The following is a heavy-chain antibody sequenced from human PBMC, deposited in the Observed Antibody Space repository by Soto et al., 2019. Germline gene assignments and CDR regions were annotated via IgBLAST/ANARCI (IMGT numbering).Heavy chain of an antibody. V-gene: IGHV4-4*07. Sequence: ETLSLTCTVSGGSISSYYWSWIRQPAGKGLEWIGRIYTSGSTNYNPSLKSRVTMSVDTSKNQFSLKLSSVTAADTAVYYCARGYDFWSGYSYYFDYWGQGTLVTVSS. J-gene: IGHJ4*02. CDR3: ARGYDFWSGYSYYFDY. CDR2: IYTSGST. CDR1: GGSISSYY. D-gene: IGHD3-3*01.